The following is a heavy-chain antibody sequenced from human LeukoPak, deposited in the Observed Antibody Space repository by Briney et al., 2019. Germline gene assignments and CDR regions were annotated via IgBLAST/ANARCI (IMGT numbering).Heavy chain of an antibody. CDR2: IYYSGST. V-gene: IGHV4-39*07. CDR3: ARCLDRSGCQIFDY. Sequence: PSETLSLTCTVSGGSISSSSYYWGWIRQPPGKGLEWIGSIYYSGSTYYNPSLKSRVTISVDTSKNQFSLKLSSVTAADTAVYYCARCLDRSGCQIFDYWGQGTLVTVSS. D-gene: IGHD6-19*01. J-gene: IGHJ4*02. CDR1: GGSISSSSYY.